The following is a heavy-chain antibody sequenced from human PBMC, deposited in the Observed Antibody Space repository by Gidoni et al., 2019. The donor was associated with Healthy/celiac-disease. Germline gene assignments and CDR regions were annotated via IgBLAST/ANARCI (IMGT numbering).Heavy chain of an antibody. J-gene: IGHJ5*02. CDR2: TKHSGST. Sequence: QVQLQQWGAGLLQPSETLSLTCAVYGGSFSGYYWSWIRQPPGKGLEWIGETKHSGSTNYNPSLKSRVTISVDTSKTQCSLKLSSVTAADTAVYYCARGRRRFFVVWFDPWGQGTLVTVSS. D-gene: IGHD3-3*01. V-gene: IGHV4-34*01. CDR3: ARGRRRFFVVWFDP. CDR1: GGSFSGYY.